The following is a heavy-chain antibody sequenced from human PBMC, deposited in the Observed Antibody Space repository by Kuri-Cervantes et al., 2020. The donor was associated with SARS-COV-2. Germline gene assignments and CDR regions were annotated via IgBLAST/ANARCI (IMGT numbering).Heavy chain of an antibody. Sequence: ASVKVSCKASGYTFTGYYMHWVRQAPGQGLEWMGWINPNSGGTNYAQKFQGWVTMTRDTSISTAYMELSRLRSDDTAVYYCARASVRGIIITYRSYGMDVWGQGTTVTVSS. J-gene: IGHJ6*02. CDR1: GYTFTGYY. V-gene: IGHV1-2*04. CDR3: ARASVRGIIITYRSYGMDV. CDR2: INPNSGGT. D-gene: IGHD3-10*01.